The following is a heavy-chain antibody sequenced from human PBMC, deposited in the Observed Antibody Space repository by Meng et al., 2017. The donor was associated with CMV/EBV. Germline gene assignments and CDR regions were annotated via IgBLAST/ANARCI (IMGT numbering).Heavy chain of an antibody. D-gene: IGHD3-10*01. CDR2: IIPYLDEP. J-gene: IGHJ3*01. CDR3: AGRGPYGRALDV. Sequence: SVKVSCKASGYTFTSYDINWVRQAPGRGLEWMGGIIPYLDEPNYAQTFQGRVAITSDRSTAAYMELGSLRSEDTAVYFCAGRGPYGRALDVWGQGTLVTVSS. CDR1: GYTFTSYD. V-gene: IGHV1-69*10.